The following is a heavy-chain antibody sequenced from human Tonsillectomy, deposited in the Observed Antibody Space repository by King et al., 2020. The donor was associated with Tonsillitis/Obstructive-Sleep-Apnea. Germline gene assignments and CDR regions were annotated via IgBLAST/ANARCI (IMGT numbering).Heavy chain of an antibody. CDR2: IYYIGST. Sequence: QLQESGPGLVKPSETLSLTCTVSGGSISSSTYYWGWIRQPPGKGLGWIGTIYYIGSTYYNPSLKTLVNISVDTSNNQFSRKLSSVTAADTAVYYCARRVQLERRGDAFNIWGQGTMVTVSS. CDR1: GGSISSSTYY. V-gene: IGHV4-39*01. J-gene: IGHJ3*02. D-gene: IGHD1-1*01. CDR3: ARRVQLERRGDAFNI.